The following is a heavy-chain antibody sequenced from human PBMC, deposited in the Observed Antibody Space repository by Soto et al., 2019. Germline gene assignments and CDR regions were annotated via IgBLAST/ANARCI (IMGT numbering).Heavy chain of an antibody. CDR2: VSYDGRKI. D-gene: IGHD5-18*01. CDR1: GFTFSSNG. CDR3: AKDSSGRHFDY. Sequence: GGSLRLSCTASGFTFSSNGMHWVRQAPGKGLEWVAFVSYDGRKINYADSVKGRFTISRDNSKDTLYLQMNSLRPEDTGVFYCAKDSSGRHFDYWGQGTMVTVPQ. V-gene: IGHV3-30*18. J-gene: IGHJ4*02.